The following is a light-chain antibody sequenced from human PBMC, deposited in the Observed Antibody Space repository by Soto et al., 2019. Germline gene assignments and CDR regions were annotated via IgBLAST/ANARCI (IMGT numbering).Light chain of an antibody. CDR2: GVS. V-gene: IGLV2-14*01. CDR3: NSYRSSIIPVV. J-gene: IGLJ2*01. CDR1: SSDIGGYNY. Sequence: QSALTQPASVSGSPGQSITISCTGTSSDIGGYNYVSWYQQHPGKAPKLMIYGVSNRPSGVSGRFFGSKSGNTASLTISGLHPEDEADSYCNSYRSSIIPVVFGGGTKLTVL.